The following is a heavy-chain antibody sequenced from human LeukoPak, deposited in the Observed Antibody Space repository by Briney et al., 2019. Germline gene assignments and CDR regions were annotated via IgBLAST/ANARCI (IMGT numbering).Heavy chain of an antibody. CDR2: IYYSGST. J-gene: IGHJ4*02. D-gene: IGHD3-22*01. V-gene: IGHV4-39*01. CDR1: GGSISSSSYY. Sequence: SETLSLTCTVSGGSISSSSYYWGWIRQPPGKGLEWIGSIYYSGSTYYNPSLKRRVTISVDTSKNQFSLKLSSVTAADTAVYYCARYPTYYYDSSGYYPLYYFDYWGQGTLVTVSS. CDR3: ARYPTYYYDSSGYYPLYYFDY.